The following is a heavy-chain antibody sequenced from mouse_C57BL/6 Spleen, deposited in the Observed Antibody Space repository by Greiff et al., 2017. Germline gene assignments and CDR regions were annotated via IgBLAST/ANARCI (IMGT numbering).Heavy chain of an antibody. D-gene: IGHD1-1*01. CDR3: TISSGLREGYFDY. J-gene: IGHJ2*01. CDR2: IDPETGGT. Sequence: QVQLKQSGAELVRPGASVTLSCKASGYTFTDYEMHWVKQTPVHGLEWIGAIDPETGGTAYNQKFKGKAILTADKSSSTAYMELRSLTSEDSAVYYCTISSGLREGYFDYWGQGTTLTVSS. CDR1: GYTFTDYE. V-gene: IGHV1-15*01.